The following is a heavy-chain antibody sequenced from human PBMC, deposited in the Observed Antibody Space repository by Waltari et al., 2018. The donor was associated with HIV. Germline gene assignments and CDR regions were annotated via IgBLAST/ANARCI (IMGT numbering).Heavy chain of an antibody. V-gene: IGHV4-38-2*01. Sequence: QVQLPESGPGLVKPPETLSLPCPVPGYSISSSYYWGWIRQPPGRGLEWIGSIYRSGSTYYNPSLKSRVTISIDTSKNQFSLNMSSVTAADTAVFYCARISTWGFFDYWGQGTLVTVSA. D-gene: IGHD7-27*01. J-gene: IGHJ4*02. CDR2: IYRSGST. CDR1: GYSISSSYY. CDR3: ARISTWGFFDY.